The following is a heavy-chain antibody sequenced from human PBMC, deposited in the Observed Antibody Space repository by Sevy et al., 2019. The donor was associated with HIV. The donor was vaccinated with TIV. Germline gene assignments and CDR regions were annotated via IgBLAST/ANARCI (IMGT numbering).Heavy chain of an antibody. CDR2: ISAYNGNT. J-gene: IGHJ4*02. CDR1: GYTFTSYG. CDR3: ARVKDLTFEYSSSSFRY. V-gene: IGHV1-18*01. D-gene: IGHD6-6*01. Sequence: ASVKVSCKASGYTFTSYGISWVRQAPGQGLEWMGWISAYNGNTNYAQKLQGRVTMTTDTSTSTAYMELGSLRSDDTAVYYCARVKDLTFEYSSSSFRYWGQGTLVTVSS.